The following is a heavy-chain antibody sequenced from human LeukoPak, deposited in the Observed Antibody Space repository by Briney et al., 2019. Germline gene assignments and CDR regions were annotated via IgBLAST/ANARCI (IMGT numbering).Heavy chain of an antibody. V-gene: IGHV3-66*01. Sequence: GGSLRLSCTASGFAVSSNYINWVRQAPGKGLEWVSVIHTGGNTYYADSVRGRFTISRDNSKNTVYLQMNSLRAEDTALYYCARERDGYCGGDCYYYYGMDVWGQGTTVTVSS. CDR2: IHTGGNT. CDR1: GFAVSSNY. CDR3: ARERDGYCGGDCYYYYGMDV. D-gene: IGHD2-21*02. J-gene: IGHJ6*02.